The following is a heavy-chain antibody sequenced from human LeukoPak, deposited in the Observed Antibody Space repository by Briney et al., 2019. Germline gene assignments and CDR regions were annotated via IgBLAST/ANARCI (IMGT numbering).Heavy chain of an antibody. V-gene: IGHV1-2*02. J-gene: IGHJ4*02. Sequence: GASVKVSCKASGYTFTGYYMHWVRQAPGQGLEWMGWIIPNSGDTNSAQKFRGRVTMTRDTSISTAYMELNGLRSDDTAVYYCARDLGSFTFDFDYWGQGTLVTVSS. CDR1: GYTFTGYY. CDR2: IIPNSGDT. D-gene: IGHD1-26*01. CDR3: ARDLGSFTFDFDY.